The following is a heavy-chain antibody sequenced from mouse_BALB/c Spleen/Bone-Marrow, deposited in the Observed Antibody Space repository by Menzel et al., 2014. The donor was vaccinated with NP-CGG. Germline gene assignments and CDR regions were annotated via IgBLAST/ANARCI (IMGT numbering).Heavy chain of an antibody. CDR3: ARDRGGLLHDY. J-gene: IGHJ2*01. CDR1: GFTFTDYY. CDR2: IRNKANGYTT. D-gene: IGHD1-1*01. V-gene: IGHV7-3*02. Sequence: EVMLVESGGGLVQPGGSLRLSCATSGFTFTDYYMSWVRQPPGKALEWLDFIRNKANGYTTEYSASVKGRFTISRDNSQSILYLQMNTLRAEDSATYYCARDRGGLLHDYWGQGTTLTVSS.